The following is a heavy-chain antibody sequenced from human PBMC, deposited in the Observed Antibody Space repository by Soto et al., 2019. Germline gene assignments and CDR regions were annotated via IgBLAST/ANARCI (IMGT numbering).Heavy chain of an antibody. CDR2: TYYRSKWYN. J-gene: IGHJ4*02. V-gene: IGHV6-1*01. D-gene: IGHD2-15*01. CDR1: GDSVSSNSAA. CDR3: ARAGYCSGGSCYSGYYFDY. Sequence: QSQTLSLTCAISGDSVSSNSAAWNWIRQSPSRGLEWLGRTYYRSKWYNDYAVSVKSRITINPDTSKNQFSLQLNSVTPEDTAVYYCARAGYCSGGSCYSGYYFDYWGQGTLVTVSS.